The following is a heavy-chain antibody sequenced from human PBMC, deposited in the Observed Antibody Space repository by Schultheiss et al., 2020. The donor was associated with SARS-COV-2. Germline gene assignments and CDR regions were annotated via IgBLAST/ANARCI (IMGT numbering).Heavy chain of an antibody. CDR1: GGTFSSYA. CDR2: IIPIFGTP. CDR3: ARISLGYCSSTSCYEPYYYYYYGMDV. V-gene: IGHV1-69*06. J-gene: IGHJ6*02. D-gene: IGHD2-2*01. Sequence: SVKVSCKASGGTFSSYAISWVRQAPGQGLEWMGAIIPIFGTPNYAQQFQGRVTITADKSTSTAYMELSSLRSEDTAVYYCARISLGYCSSTSCYEPYYYYYYGMDVWGQGTTVTVSS.